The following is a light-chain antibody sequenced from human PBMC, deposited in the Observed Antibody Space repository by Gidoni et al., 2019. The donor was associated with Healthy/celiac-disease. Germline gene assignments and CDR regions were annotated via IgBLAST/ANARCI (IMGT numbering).Light chain of an antibody. CDR2: GNS. V-gene: IGLV1-40*01. CDR3: QSYDSSLSGLDV. CDR1: SPNIGAGYD. Sequence: QSVLTQTPSVAGAPGPGLTISCTGSSPNIGAGYDVHWYQQLPGTVPKLLIYGNSNRPSGVPDRSSGSKSGTSASLAITGLQAEDEADYYCQSYDSSLSGLDVFGTGTKVTVL. J-gene: IGLJ1*01.